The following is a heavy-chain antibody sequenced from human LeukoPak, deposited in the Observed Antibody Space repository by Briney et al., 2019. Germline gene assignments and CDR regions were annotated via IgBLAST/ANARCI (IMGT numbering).Heavy chain of an antibody. Sequence: AGGSLRLSCAASGFIFSSHAMHWVRQAPGKGLEWVAVISYDGSNKYYADSVKGRFTISRDNSKNSLYLQMNSLRAEDTAVYYCAKASDGDYGNFDYWGQGTLVTVSS. CDR3: AKASDGDYGNFDY. J-gene: IGHJ4*02. CDR1: GFIFSSHA. D-gene: IGHD4-17*01. V-gene: IGHV3-30-3*01. CDR2: ISYDGSNK.